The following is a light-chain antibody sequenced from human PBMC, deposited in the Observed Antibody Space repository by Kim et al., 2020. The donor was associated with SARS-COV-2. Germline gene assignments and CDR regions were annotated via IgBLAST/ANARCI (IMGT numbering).Light chain of an antibody. CDR1: QGVTSN. CDR2: GAS. CDR3: QQYNKWPWT. J-gene: IGKJ2*01. V-gene: IGKV3-15*01. Sequence: EIVMTQSPATLSVPPGQRATLSCRASQGVTSNLTWYQQRPGQAPSLLIYGASTRATDVPPRFSGRGSGTEFTLTISSLQSEDSAVYYCQQYNKWPWTFGQGTKLEI.